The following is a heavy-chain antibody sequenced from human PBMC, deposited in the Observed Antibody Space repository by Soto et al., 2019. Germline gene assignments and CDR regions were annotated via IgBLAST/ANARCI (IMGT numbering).Heavy chain of an antibody. V-gene: IGHV3-53*01. J-gene: IGHJ4*02. CDR1: GFSVSSNH. CDR3: ARILNRAPTN. CDR2: IYSGGTT. Sequence: GGSVRLSCAASGFSVSSNHMNWVRQAPGKGLEWVSLIYSGGTTYYADSVKGRFIISRDNSKNTLYLQMNSLRAEDTAVYYCARILNRAPTNWGQGTLVTVSS.